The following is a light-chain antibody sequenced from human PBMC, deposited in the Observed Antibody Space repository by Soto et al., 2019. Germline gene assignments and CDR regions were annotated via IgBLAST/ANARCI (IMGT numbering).Light chain of an antibody. J-gene: IGLJ2*01. CDR2: DNN. CDR3: GTWDSSLSAGV. Sequence: QSVLTQPPSVSAAPGQKVTISCSGSSSNIGSNYVSWYQQLPGTAPKLLIYDNNKRPSGIPDRFSGSKSGTSATLGITGLQTGDEADYYCGTWDSSLSAGVFGGGTKLTFL. CDR1: SSNIGSNY. V-gene: IGLV1-51*01.